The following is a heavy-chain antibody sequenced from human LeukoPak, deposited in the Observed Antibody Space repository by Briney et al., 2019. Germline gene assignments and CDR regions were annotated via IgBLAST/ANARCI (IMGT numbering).Heavy chain of an antibody. CDR1: GGSISSYY. Sequence: SETLSLTCTVSGGSISSYYWSWIRQPPGKGLEWIGSIYYSGSPYYSPSLKSRVTISVDTSKKQFSLKLSSVTAADTAVYYCARHVGFITMVRGVINNNWFDPWGQGTLVTVSS. CDR3: ARHVGFITMVRGVINNNWFDP. CDR2: IYYSGSP. J-gene: IGHJ5*02. D-gene: IGHD3-10*01. V-gene: IGHV4-59*05.